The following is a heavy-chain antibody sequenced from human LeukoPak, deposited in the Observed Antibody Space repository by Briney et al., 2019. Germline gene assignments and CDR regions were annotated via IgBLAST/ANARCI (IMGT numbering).Heavy chain of an antibody. CDR1: GGSISSSSYY. CDR3: ARARDYGEFDY. D-gene: IGHD4-17*01. CDR2: IYYSGST. Sequence: PSETLSLTCTVSGGSISSSSYYWGWIRQPPGKGLEWIGSIYYSGSTYYNPSLKSRVTISVDTSKNQFSLKLSSVTAADTAVYYCARARDYGEFDYWGQGTLVTVSS. J-gene: IGHJ4*02. V-gene: IGHV4-39*07.